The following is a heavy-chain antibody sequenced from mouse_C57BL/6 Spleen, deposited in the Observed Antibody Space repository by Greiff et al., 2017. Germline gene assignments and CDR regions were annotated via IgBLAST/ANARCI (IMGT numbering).Heavy chain of an antibody. CDR2: IYPGSGST. CDR1: GYTFTSYW. V-gene: IGHV1-55*01. D-gene: IGHD1-1*01. CDR3: ALDYYGSSHWYFDV. Sequence: QVQLQQPGAELVKPGASVKMSCKASGYTFTSYWITWVKQRPGQGLEWIGDIYPGSGSTNYNEKFKSKATLTVDTSSSTAYMQLSSLTSEDSAVYYCALDYYGSSHWYFDVWGTGTTVTVSS. J-gene: IGHJ1*03.